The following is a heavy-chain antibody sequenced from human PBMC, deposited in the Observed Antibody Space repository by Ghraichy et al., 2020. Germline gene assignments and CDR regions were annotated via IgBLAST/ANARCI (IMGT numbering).Heavy chain of an antibody. CDR2: ISSSSSYI. D-gene: IGHD5-18*01. Sequence: GGSLRLSCAASGFTFSSYSMNWVRQAPGKGLEWVSSISSSSSYIYYADSVKGRFTISRDNAKNSLYLQMNSLRAEDTAVYYCARAARTAMAAGLFDYWGQGTLVTVSS. V-gene: IGHV3-21*01. CDR1: GFTFSSYS. J-gene: IGHJ4*02. CDR3: ARAARTAMAAGLFDY.